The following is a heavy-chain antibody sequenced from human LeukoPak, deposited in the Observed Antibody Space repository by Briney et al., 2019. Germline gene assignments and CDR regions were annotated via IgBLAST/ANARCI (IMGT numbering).Heavy chain of an antibody. V-gene: IGHV3-23*01. CDR2: ISGSGGST. J-gene: IGHJ4*02. CDR3: AKVRMYYYDSSGYYRDY. CDR1: GFTFRRYD. Sequence: GGSLRLSCAASGFTFRRYDMSWVRQAPGKGLEWVSAISGSGGSTYYADSVKGRFTISRDNSKNTLYLQMNSLRAEDTAVYYCAKVRMYYYDSSGYYRDYWGQGTLVTVSS. D-gene: IGHD3-22*01.